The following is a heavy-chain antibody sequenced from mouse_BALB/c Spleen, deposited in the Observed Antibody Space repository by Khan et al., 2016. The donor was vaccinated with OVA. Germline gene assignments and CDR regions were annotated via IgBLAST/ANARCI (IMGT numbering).Heavy chain of an antibody. CDR1: GFTFSRFG. J-gene: IGHJ4*01. D-gene: IGHD2-12*01. V-gene: IGHV5-17*02. CDR3: ARFLSYYNSDVDYSLDY. CDR2: ISGASNSL. Sequence: EVELVESGGGLVQPGGSRKLSCAASGFTFSRFGMHWVRQAPEKGLEWVAYISGASNSLYYAATVQGRFTITRDTSRNTLFLHITSLRSEDTAMYYYARFLSYYNSDVDYSLDYWGQGTSVTVSS.